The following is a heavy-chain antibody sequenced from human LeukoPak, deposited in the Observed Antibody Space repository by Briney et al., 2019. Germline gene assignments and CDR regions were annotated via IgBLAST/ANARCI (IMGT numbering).Heavy chain of an antibody. CDR3: ARDAIAAAGTQLPYYYYYMDV. J-gene: IGHJ6*03. D-gene: IGHD6-13*01. Sequence: EASVKVSCKASEYTFTGYYMHWVRQAPGQGLEWMGWINPNSGGTNYAQKSQGRVTMTRDTSISTAYMELSRLRSDDTAVYYCARDAIAAAGTQLPYYYYYMDVWGKGTTVTVSS. CDR2: INPNSGGT. V-gene: IGHV1-2*02. CDR1: EYTFTGYY.